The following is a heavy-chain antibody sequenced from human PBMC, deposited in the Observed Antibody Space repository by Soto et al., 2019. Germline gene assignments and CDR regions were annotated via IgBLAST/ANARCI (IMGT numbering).Heavy chain of an antibody. Sequence: EVQLVESGGGLVQPGGSLRLSCAASGFTISGNAMNWVRQAPGRGLEWVSYISSSSTNIHYADSVRGRFTISRDNANNWLYMQMNSLRDENTAVYRCARDRSWGSKWYYYVDVWGRGTTVTVSS. CDR1: GFTISGNA. J-gene: IGHJ6*03. CDR3: ARDRSWGSKWYYYVDV. D-gene: IGHD3-16*01. CDR2: ISSSSTNI. V-gene: IGHV3-48*02.